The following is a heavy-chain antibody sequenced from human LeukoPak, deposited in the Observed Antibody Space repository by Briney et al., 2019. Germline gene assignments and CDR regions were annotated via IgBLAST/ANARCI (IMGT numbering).Heavy chain of an antibody. Sequence: GGSLRLSCAASGFTFSSYAMHWVRQAPGKGVEWVAVISYDGSNKYYADSVKGRFTISRDNSKNTLYLQMNSLRAEDTAVYYCARDLGSGRWVDYWGQGTLVTVSS. D-gene: IGHD5-24*01. V-gene: IGHV3-30*04. J-gene: IGHJ4*02. CDR2: ISYDGSNK. CDR1: GFTFSSYA. CDR3: ARDLGSGRWVDY.